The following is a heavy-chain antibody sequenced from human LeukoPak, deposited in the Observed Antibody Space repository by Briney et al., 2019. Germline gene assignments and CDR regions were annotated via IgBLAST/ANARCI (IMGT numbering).Heavy chain of an antibody. CDR3: ARKSVAATPRDIVYQYYSKDV. J-gene: IGHJ6*03. D-gene: IGHD2-15*01. V-gene: IGHV7-4-1*02. CDR2: INTNTGNP. CDR1: GYTFTSYY. Sequence: GASVKVSCKASGYTFTSYYLHWVRQAPGQGLEWMGWINTNTGNPTYAQGFTGRFVFSLDTSVSTAYLQISSLKAEDTAVYYCARKSVAATPRDIVYQYYSKDVWGKGTTVTVSS.